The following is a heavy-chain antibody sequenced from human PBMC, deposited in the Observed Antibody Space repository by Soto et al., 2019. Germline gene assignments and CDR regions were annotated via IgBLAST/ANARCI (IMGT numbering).Heavy chain of an antibody. J-gene: IGHJ4*02. CDR3: HGYGY. Sequence: PGRSLRLPNVVSRFTVRSINYMSWVRQAPGKGLEWVSVIYTGGTTYYADSVKGRFTISRDNSKNTLYLQMNSLRAEDTAVYYCHGYGYWGQGTLVTVSS. V-gene: IGHV3-53*01. CDR2: IYTGGTT. CDR1: RFTVRSINY. D-gene: IGHD5-12*01.